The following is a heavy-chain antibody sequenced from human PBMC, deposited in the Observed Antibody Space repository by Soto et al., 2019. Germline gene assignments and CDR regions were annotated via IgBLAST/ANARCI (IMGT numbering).Heavy chain of an antibody. CDR2: IYYSGST. CDR3: PLKPVHYSYHMAV. CDR1: GGSISSSSYY. J-gene: IGHJ6*03. Sequence: SETLSLTCTVSGGSISSSSYYWGWIRQPPGKGLEWIGSIYYSGSTYYNPSLKSRVTISVDTSKNQFSLKLSSVTAPDPPLYYCPLKPVHYSYHMAVWPKGPTFTVSS. V-gene: IGHV4-39*01.